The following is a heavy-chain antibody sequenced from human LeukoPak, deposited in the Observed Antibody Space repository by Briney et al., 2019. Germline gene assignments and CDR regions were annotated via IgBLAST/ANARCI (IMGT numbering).Heavy chain of an antibody. D-gene: IGHD2-21*02. CDR2: IIPIFGTA. CDR1: GYTFTVYY. CDR3: ATGVTDYYYYGMDV. Sequence: SVTVSFKASGYTFTVYYMHWVRQAPGQGLEWMGGIIPIFGTANYAQKFQGRVTITADESTSTAYMELSSLRSEDTAVYYCATGVTDYYYYGMDVWGQGTTVTVSS. V-gene: IGHV1-69*13. J-gene: IGHJ6*02.